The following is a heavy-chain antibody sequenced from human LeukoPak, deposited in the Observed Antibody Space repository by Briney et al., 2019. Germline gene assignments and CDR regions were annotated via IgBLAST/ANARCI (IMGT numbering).Heavy chain of an antibody. CDR1: GGSFSGYY. Sequence: SETLSLTCAVYGGSFSGYYWSWIRQPPGKGLEWIGEINHSGSTNYNPSLKSRVTISVDTSMNQFSLKLSSVTAADTAVYYCARDGSAPYSSSWLPALDYWGQGTLVTVSS. J-gene: IGHJ4*02. CDR2: INHSGST. V-gene: IGHV4-34*01. D-gene: IGHD6-13*01. CDR3: ARDGSAPYSSSWLPALDY.